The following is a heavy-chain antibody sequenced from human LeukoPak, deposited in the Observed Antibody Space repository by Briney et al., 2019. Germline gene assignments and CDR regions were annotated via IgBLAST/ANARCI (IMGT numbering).Heavy chain of an antibody. Sequence: PSETLSLTCAVYGGSFSGYYWGWVRQPPGKGLEWIGSFYYPGSTYYNPSLKSRLSISVDTSNNQFSLKLNSVTAADTAVYYCAISTGSSDFVYWGQGTLVTVSS. CDR2: FYYPGST. V-gene: IGHV4-34*01. D-gene: IGHD1-26*01. CDR3: AISTGSSDFVY. J-gene: IGHJ4*02. CDR1: GGSFSGYY.